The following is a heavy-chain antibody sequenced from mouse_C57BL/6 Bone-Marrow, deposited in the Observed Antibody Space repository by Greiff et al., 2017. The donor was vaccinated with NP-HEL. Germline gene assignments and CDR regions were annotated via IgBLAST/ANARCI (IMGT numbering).Heavy chain of an antibody. CDR1: GYTFTSYW. CDR2: IYPGSGST. V-gene: IGHV1-55*01. CDR3: ERSGYFDV. Sequence: QVHVKQPGAELVKPGASVKMSCKASGYTFTSYWITWVKQRPGQGLEWIGDIYPGSGSTNYNEKFKSKATLTVDTSSSTAYMQLSSLTSEDSAVYYCERSGYFDVWGTGTTVTVSS. J-gene: IGHJ1*03.